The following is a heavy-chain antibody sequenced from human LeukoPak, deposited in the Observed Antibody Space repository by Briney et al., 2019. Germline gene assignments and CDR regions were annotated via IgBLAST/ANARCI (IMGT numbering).Heavy chain of an antibody. CDR3: ARVNTEGSADY. D-gene: IGHD6-19*01. V-gene: IGHV4-59*01. Sequence: PSETLSLTCTVSGGSISSYYWSWIRQPPGKGLEWIGFIYYSGTANYNPSLKSRVTISVDTSKNQFSLKLTSVTAADTAVYYCARVNTEGSADYWGQGTPFTVSS. CDR2: IYYSGTA. J-gene: IGHJ4*02. CDR1: GGSISSYY.